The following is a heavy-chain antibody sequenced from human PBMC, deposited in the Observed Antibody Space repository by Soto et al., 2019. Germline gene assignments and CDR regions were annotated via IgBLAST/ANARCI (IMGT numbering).Heavy chain of an antibody. CDR1: GYSLTSYD. V-gene: IGHV1-8*01. D-gene: IGHD6-13*01. Sequence: XSVKGAYKAVGYSLTSYDVGWVRQATGQGLEWMGWMNPNSGNTGYAQKFQGRVTMTRNTSISTAYMELSSLRSEDTAVYYCAGGGQQLVFYGMAVWGQGTTLTVS. CDR3: AGGGQQLVFYGMAV. J-gene: IGHJ6*02. CDR2: MNPNSGNT.